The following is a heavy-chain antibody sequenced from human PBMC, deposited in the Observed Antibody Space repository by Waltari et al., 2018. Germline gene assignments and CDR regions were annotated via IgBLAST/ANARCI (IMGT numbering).Heavy chain of an antibody. J-gene: IGHJ4*02. CDR3: AKAFLAVKPYYFDF. V-gene: IGHV3-23*01. Sequence: EVQLLESGGNLVQPGGSLSLFFAASASILRDYVMAWVCQSPGKWLEWVSAINTAGRTTYYADSVRGRFTISRDNSQGTLYLQMNDLRAEDTAIYYCAKAFLAVKPYYFDFWGQGTLVTVSS. CDR2: INTAGRTT. CDR1: ASILRDYV. D-gene: IGHD3-22*01.